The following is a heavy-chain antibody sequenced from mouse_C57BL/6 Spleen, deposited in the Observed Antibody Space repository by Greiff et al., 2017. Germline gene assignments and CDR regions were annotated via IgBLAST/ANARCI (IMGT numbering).Heavy chain of an antibody. CDR3: ARWDYYGSSFYAMDY. CDR2: IHPSSGST. CDR1: GYTFTSYW. J-gene: IGHJ4*01. Sequence: QVQLQQPGAELVKPGASVKLSCKASGYTFTSYWMHWVKQRPGQGLEWIGMIHPSSGSTNYNEKFKSKATLTVDKSSSTAYMQLSSLTSEDSAVYYCARWDYYGSSFYAMDYWGQGTSVTVSS. D-gene: IGHD1-1*01. V-gene: IGHV1-64*01.